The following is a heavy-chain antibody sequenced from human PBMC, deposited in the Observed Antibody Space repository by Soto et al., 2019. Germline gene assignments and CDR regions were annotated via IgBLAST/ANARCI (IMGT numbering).Heavy chain of an antibody. CDR1: GGSISSYY. J-gene: IGHJ6*02. CDR3: ARQGFGPLHGLVDV. Sequence: QVQLQESGPGLVKPSETLSLSCTVSGGSISSYYWSWFRQSPGKRMEWIGYVHHSWGSSYNPSLQRRAAISLDTSKRQVSLKVTAVTATDTAVYYGARQGFGPLHGLVDVWGQGTTVTVSS. CDR2: VHHSWGS. D-gene: IGHD3-10*01. V-gene: IGHV4-59*08.